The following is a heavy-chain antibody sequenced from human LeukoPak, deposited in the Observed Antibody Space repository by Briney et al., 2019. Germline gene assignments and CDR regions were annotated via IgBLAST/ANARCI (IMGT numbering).Heavy chain of an antibody. CDR3: AGGGWAPENWFDP. CDR1: GGTFSSYA. V-gene: IGHV1-69*13. CDR2: IIPIFGTA. D-gene: IGHD1-14*01. Sequence: SSVKVSCKASGGTFSSYAISEVGQAPGQGREWMGGIIPIFGTANFAQKFQGRVKITADESTRTAYMEMNSLRSEETGVYYCAGGGWAPENWFDPWGQGTLVTVSS. J-gene: IGHJ5*02.